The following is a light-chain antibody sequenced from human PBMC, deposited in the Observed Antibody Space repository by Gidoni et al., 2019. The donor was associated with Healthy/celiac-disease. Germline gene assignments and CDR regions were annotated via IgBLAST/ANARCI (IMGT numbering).Light chain of an antibody. CDR2: KAS. Sequence: DIQPTQSPSTLSASVGDRVTITCRASQCISSWLAWYQQKPGKDPKLLIYKASSLESGVPSRFSGSGSGTEFTLTISSLQPDDFATYYCQQYNSYSRTFGQGTKVEIK. CDR3: QQYNSYSRT. V-gene: IGKV1-5*03. J-gene: IGKJ1*01. CDR1: QCISSW.